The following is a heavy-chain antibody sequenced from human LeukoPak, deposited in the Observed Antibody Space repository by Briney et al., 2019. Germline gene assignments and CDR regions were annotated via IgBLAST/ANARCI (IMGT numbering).Heavy chain of an antibody. Sequence: GESLKISCKGSGYSFTSYWIGWVRQMPGKGLEWMGIIYPGDSDTRYSPSFQGQVTISADKSISTAYLQWSSLKASDTAMYYCARQYRAYYDSSGYYYNDAFDIWGQGTMVTVSS. J-gene: IGHJ3*02. CDR1: GYSFTSYW. CDR3: ARQYRAYYDSSGYYYNDAFDI. V-gene: IGHV5-51*01. CDR2: IYPGDSDT. D-gene: IGHD3-22*01.